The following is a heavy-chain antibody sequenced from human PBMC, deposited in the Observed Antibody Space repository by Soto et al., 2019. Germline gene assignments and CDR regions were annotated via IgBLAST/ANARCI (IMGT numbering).Heavy chain of an antibody. V-gene: IGHV3-7*03. Sequence: GGSLRLSCAASGFTFSSYWMSWVRQAPGKGLEWVANIKQDGSEKYYVDSVKGRFTISRDNAKNTLYLQMNSLRAEDTAVYYCVKVSLMNWDFDYWGQGTLVTVSS. CDR3: VKVSLMNWDFDY. J-gene: IGHJ4*02. D-gene: IGHD3-16*01. CDR2: IKQDGSEK. CDR1: GFTFSSYW.